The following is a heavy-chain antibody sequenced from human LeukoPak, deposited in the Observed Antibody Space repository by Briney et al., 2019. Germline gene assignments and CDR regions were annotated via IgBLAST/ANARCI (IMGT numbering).Heavy chain of an antibody. CDR2: INHSGST. Sequence: SETLSLTCAVYGGSFSGYYWSWIRQPPGKGLEWIGEINHSGSTKYNPSLKSRVTISEDTSKHQFSLKLSSVTAADTAVYYCAKGQYSSSPVFDFWGQGTLVTVSS. CDR3: AKGQYSSSPVFDF. D-gene: IGHD6-6*01. V-gene: IGHV4-34*01. CDR1: GGSFSGYY. J-gene: IGHJ4*02.